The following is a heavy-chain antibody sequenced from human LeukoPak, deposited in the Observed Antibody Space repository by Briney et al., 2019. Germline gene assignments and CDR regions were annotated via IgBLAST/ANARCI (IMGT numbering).Heavy chain of an antibody. Sequence: GGSLRLSCAASGFTLSSYSMNWVRQAPGKGLEWVSYISSSSTTIYYADSVKGRFTISRDNAKNSLYLQVNSLRAEDTAVYYCARDRVRYYGSGSYWFDPWGQGTLVTVSS. CDR1: GFTLSSYS. V-gene: IGHV3-48*04. CDR3: ARDRVRYYGSGSYWFDP. J-gene: IGHJ5*02. CDR2: ISSSSTTI. D-gene: IGHD3-10*01.